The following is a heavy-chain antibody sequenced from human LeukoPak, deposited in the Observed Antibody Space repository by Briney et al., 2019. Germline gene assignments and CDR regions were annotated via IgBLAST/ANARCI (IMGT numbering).Heavy chain of an antibody. V-gene: IGHV3-30-3*01. J-gene: IGHJ4*02. CDR2: IQYDGSDK. CDR1: GFAFSSYA. CDR3: ARDPKRYCSGGSCYVDS. Sequence: GGSLRLSCAASGFAFSSYAMHWVRQAPGKGLEWVAIIQYDGSDKFYGDSVKGRFTISRDNSKNTLYLQMNNLRAQDTAVYYCARDPKRYCSGGSCYVDSWGQGTLVTVSS. D-gene: IGHD2-15*01.